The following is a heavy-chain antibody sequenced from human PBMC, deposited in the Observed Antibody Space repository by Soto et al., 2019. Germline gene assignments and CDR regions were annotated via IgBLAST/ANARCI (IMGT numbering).Heavy chain of an antibody. J-gene: IGHJ4*02. D-gene: IGHD2-2*01. CDR1: AFTFDHYA. CDR3: GKGNSTSCFSPVDY. Sequence: EVQLVESGGGLVQPGRSLRLSCAASAFTFDHYAMHWVRQAPGKGLEWVSCISWNSDNIFYADSVKGRFTISRDSAKNSLYVLMNSLRPEDTAFYSCGKGNSTSCFSPVDYWGQGTRVTVSA. CDR2: ISWNSDNI. V-gene: IGHV3-9*01.